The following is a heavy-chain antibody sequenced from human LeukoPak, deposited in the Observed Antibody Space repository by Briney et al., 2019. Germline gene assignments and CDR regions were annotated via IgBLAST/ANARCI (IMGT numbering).Heavy chain of an antibody. D-gene: IGHD1-26*01. J-gene: IGHJ4*02. CDR3: ARGRGSYRAIDY. V-gene: IGHV1-8*01. CDR1: GYTFTSYD. Sequence: ASVKVSCKASGYTFTSYDINWVRQATGQGLEWMGWMNPNSGNTGYAQKFQGRVTMTRNTSISTAYMELSSLRSEDTAVYYCARGRGSYRAIDYWGQGTLVTVSS. CDR2: MNPNSGNT.